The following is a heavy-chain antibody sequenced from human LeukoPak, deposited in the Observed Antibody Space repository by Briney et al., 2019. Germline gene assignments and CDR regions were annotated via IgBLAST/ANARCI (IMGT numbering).Heavy chain of an antibody. J-gene: IGHJ4*02. CDR2: ISANGGGT. V-gene: IGHV3-23*01. Sequence: GGSLRLSCAASGFTFSNYAMSWVRQAPGKGLEWVSAISANGGGTYYADSVKGRFPISRDNSKNTLYLQMNSLRAEDTAVYYCAKGSSPFDYWGQGTLVTVSS. D-gene: IGHD6-13*01. CDR1: GFTFSNYA. CDR3: AKGSSPFDY.